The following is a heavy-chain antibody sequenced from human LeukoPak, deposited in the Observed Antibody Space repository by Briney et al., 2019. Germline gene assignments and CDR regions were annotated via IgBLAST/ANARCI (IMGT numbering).Heavy chain of an antibody. CDR2: IAHDASNT. D-gene: IGHD1-26*01. CDR1: GFTFSSYA. V-gene: IGHV3-30*04. Sequence: GGSLRLSCAASGFTFSSYAMHWVRQAPGKGLEWVTVIAHDASNTIYADSVKGRFTISRDSSKNTLYLVMNTLRPEDTAVYYCARDPIPGQGDYFDHWGQGTLVTVSS. CDR3: ARDPIPGQGDYFDH. J-gene: IGHJ4*02.